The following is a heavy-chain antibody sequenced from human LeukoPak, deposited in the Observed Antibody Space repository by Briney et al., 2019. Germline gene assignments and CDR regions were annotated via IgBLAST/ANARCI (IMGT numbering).Heavy chain of an antibody. J-gene: IGHJ4*02. V-gene: IGHV1-69*06. CDR1: GCTFSSYA. CDR3: ARDSGADIVVVPAASDY. D-gene: IGHD2-2*01. CDR2: IIPIFGTA. Sequence: SVTVSCTASGCTFSSYAISWVRQAPGQGLEWMGGIIPIFGTANYAQKFQGRVTITADKSTSTAYMELRSLRSEDTAVYYCARDSGADIVVVPAASDYWGQGTLVTVSS.